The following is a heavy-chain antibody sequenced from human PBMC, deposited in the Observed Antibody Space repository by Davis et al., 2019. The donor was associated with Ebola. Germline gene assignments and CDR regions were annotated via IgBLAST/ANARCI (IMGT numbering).Heavy chain of an antibody. V-gene: IGHV3-48*02. CDR1: GFTFSSYS. Sequence: GESLKISCAASGFTFSSYSMNWVRQAPGKGLEWVSYISSSSSTIYYADSVKGRFTISRDNAKNSLYLQMNSLRDEDTAVYYCARDRSSGWYPYFDYWGQGTLVTVSS. J-gene: IGHJ4*02. CDR3: ARDRSSGWYPYFDY. D-gene: IGHD6-19*01. CDR2: ISSSSSTI.